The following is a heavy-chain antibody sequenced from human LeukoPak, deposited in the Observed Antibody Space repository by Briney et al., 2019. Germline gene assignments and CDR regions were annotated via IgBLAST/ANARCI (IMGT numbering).Heavy chain of an antibody. CDR1: GYTFTAYY. J-gene: IGHJ6*03. D-gene: IGHD6-6*01. CDR2: IIPIFGTA. V-gene: IGHV1-69*13. Sequence: SVKVSCKTSGYTFTAYYLHWVRQAPGQGLEWMGGIIPIFGTANYAQKFQGRVTITADESTSTAYMELSSLRSEDTAVYYCASPRRIAARPLYYYYMDVWGKGTTVTVSS. CDR3: ASPRRIAARPLYYYYMDV.